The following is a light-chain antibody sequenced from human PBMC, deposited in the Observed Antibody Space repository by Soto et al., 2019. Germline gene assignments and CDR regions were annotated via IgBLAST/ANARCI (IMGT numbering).Light chain of an antibody. CDR3: QQYNDWPQT. CDR2: GAS. Sequence: IVWTQSPATLSLSPGVRATLSSRASQSVSSYLAWYQQNPGQPPRLLIYGASTRATGIPARFSGSGSGTEFTLTISSLQSEDFAIYYCQQYNDWPQTFGQGTKVDIK. J-gene: IGKJ1*01. CDR1: QSVSSY. V-gene: IGKV3-15*01.